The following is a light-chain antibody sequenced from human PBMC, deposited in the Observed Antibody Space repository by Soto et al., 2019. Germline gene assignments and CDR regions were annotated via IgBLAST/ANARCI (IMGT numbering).Light chain of an antibody. V-gene: IGKV3-15*01. CDR3: QQYNSYPWT. J-gene: IGKJ1*01. CDR1: SN. Sequence: SNLAWYQQKPGQAPRLLIYGASTRATGIPARFSGSGSGTEFTLTISSLQPDDFATYYCQQYNSYPWTFGQGTKVDIK. CDR2: GAS.